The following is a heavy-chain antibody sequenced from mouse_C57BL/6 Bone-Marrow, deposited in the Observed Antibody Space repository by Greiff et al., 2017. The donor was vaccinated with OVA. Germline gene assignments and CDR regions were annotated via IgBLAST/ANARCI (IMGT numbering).Heavy chain of an antibody. V-gene: IGHV1-19*01. Sequence: EVQLQQSGPVLVKPGASVKMSCKASGYTFTDYYMNWVKQSHGKSLEWIGVINPYNGGTSYNQKFKGKATLTVDKSSSTAYMELNSLTSEDSAVYYCAREDYYGSSPYLYFDVWGTGTTVTVSS. J-gene: IGHJ1*03. CDR2: INPYNGGT. CDR1: GYTFTDYY. CDR3: AREDYYGSSPYLYFDV. D-gene: IGHD1-1*01.